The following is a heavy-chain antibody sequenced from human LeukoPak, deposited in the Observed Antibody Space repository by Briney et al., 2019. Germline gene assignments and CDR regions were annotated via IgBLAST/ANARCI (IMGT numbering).Heavy chain of an antibody. Sequence: GGSLRLSCAASEFTFSHYNMNWVRRAPGKGLEWVSAISGSGGSTYYADSVKGRFTISRDNSKNTLYLQMNSLRAEDTAVYYCAKGGPIVVVVAATFFDYWGQGTLVTVSS. J-gene: IGHJ4*02. CDR2: ISGSGGST. V-gene: IGHV3-23*01. CDR1: EFTFSHYN. CDR3: AKGGPIVVVVAATFFDY. D-gene: IGHD2-15*01.